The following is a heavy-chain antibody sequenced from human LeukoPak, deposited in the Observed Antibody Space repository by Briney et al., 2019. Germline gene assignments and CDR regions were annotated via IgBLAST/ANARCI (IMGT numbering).Heavy chain of an antibody. V-gene: IGHV3-74*01. CDR3: ATAGNYRFDY. Sequence: GGSLRLSCAASGFTFSNYWVHWVRQAPGKGLVWVSRINPDGSTITYADSVKGRFTISRDNAKNTLYLQMNSLRAEDTAVYYCATAGNYRFDYWGQGTLVTVSS. J-gene: IGHJ4*02. D-gene: IGHD1-7*01. CDR1: GFTFSNYW. CDR2: INPDGSTI.